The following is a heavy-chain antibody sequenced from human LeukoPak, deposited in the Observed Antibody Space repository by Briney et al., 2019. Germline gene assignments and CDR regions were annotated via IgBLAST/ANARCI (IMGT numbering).Heavy chain of an antibody. Sequence: GGSLRLSCSASGFTFSSSWMHWVRQAPGKGLVWVSRMNSDGSITSYADSVKGRFTISRDNSRNTLYLQLNSLRAEDTAVYYCAGSHIRGALAYWGQGTLVAVSS. V-gene: IGHV3-74*01. CDR2: MNSDGSIT. D-gene: IGHD3-10*01. J-gene: IGHJ4*02. CDR1: GFTFSSSW. CDR3: AGSHIRGALAY.